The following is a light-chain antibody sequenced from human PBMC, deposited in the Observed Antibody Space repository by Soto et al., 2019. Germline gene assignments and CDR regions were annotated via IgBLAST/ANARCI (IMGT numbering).Light chain of an antibody. Sequence: QSVLTQPASVSGTPGQSITISCTGTSSDVGSYNLVSWYQHRPGKAPQLIIYGGNKRPSGVSNRFSDSKSGNTASLTTSGLQAEDEADYYCCSYAGGSTWVFGGGTKVTVL. V-gene: IGLV2-23*01. CDR1: SSDVGSYNL. CDR2: GGN. CDR3: CSYAGGSTWV. J-gene: IGLJ3*02.